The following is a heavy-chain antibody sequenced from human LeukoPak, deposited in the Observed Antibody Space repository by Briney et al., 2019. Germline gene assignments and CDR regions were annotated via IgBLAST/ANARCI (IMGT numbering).Heavy chain of an antibody. Sequence: SETLSLTCTVSGYSISSGYYWGWIRQPPGKGLEWIGSIYYSGSTYYNPSLKSRVTISVDTSKNQFSLKLSSVTAADTAVYYCARDESIGYDFWSGYYTPDAFDIWGQGTMVTVSS. CDR2: IYYSGST. V-gene: IGHV4-38-2*02. J-gene: IGHJ3*02. D-gene: IGHD3-3*01. CDR3: ARDESIGYDFWSGYYTPDAFDI. CDR1: GYSISSGYY.